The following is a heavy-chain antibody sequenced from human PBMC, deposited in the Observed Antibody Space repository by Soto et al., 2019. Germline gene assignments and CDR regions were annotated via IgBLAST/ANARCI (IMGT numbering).Heavy chain of an antibody. CDR3: ARGIIAARPGQDWFDP. CDR2: IYYSGST. J-gene: IGHJ5*02. D-gene: IGHD6-6*01. Sequence: PSETLSPTCTVSGGSISSGGYYWSWIRQHPGKGLEWIGYIYYSGSTYYNPSLKSRVTISVDTSKNQFSLKLSSVTAADTAVYYCARGIIAARPGQDWFDPWGQGTLVTVSS. CDR1: GGSISSGGYY. V-gene: IGHV4-31*03.